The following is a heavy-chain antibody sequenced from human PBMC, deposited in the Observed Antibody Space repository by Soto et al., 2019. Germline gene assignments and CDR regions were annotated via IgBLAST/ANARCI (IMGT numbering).Heavy chain of an antibody. CDR3: ARVRVPADLLDP. Sequence: GASEKVSRKGSGYRFRNQDITWVRQAPGKGLEWMGWVHPETGSTGYAQRFQGRVSMTSGTSRNTAYMELSDLRVEDTAVYYCARVRVPADLLDPSGPAPLVTGS. D-gene: IGHD3-3*01. CDR1: GYRFRNQD. J-gene: IGHJ5*02. V-gene: IGHV1-8*02. CDR2: VHPETGST.